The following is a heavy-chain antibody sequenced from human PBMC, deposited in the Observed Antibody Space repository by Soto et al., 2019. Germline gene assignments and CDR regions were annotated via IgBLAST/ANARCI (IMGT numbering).Heavy chain of an antibody. D-gene: IGHD3-22*01. V-gene: IGHV1-46*03. CDR2: INPSGGST. CDR1: GYTFTIYY. J-gene: IGHJ4*02. Sequence: ASVKVSCKASGYTFTIYYMHWVRQAPGQGLEWMGIINPSGGSTSYAQKFQGRVTMTRDTSTSTVYMELSSLRSEDTAVYYCARNPYYYDSSGPPPYYFDDWGQGTLVTVSS. CDR3: ARNPYYYDSSGPPPYYFDD.